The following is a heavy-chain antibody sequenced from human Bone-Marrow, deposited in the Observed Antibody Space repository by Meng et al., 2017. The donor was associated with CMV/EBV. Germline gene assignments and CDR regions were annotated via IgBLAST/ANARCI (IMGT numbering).Heavy chain of an antibody. Sequence: GGSLRLSCAASGFTFDDYAMHWVRQAPGKGLEWVSGISWNSGSIGYADSVKGRFTISRDNAKNSLYLQMNSLRAEDTALYYCARTLYYYDSSGSATAFDIWSQGTMVTVSS. D-gene: IGHD3-22*01. CDR2: ISWNSGSI. CDR1: GFTFDDYA. CDR3: ARTLYYYDSSGSATAFDI. V-gene: IGHV3-9*01. J-gene: IGHJ3*02.